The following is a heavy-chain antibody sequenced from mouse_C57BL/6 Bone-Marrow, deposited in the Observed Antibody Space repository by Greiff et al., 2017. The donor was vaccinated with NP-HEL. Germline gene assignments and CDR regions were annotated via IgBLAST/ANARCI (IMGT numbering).Heavy chain of an antibody. CDR3: ARGGYDGYYDYYAMDY. D-gene: IGHD2-3*01. Sequence: EVKLMESEGGLVQPGSSMKLSCTASGFTFSDYYMAWVRQVPEKGLEWVANIIYDGSSTYYLDSLKSRFIISRDTAKNILYLQMSSLKSEDTATYYCARGGYDGYYDYYAMDYWGQGTSVTVSS. V-gene: IGHV5-16*01. CDR2: IIYDGSST. J-gene: IGHJ4*01. CDR1: GFTFSDYY.